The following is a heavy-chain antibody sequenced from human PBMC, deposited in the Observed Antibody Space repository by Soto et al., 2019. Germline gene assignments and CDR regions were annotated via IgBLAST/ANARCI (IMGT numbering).Heavy chain of an antibody. D-gene: IGHD5-12*01. CDR2: ISTYSGDT. CDR1: GYTFFTYD. J-gene: IGHJ5*02. Sequence: QVHLVQSGVEVKTPGASVKVSCQASGYTFFTYDIIWVRQAPGQGLEWMGWISTYSGDTKYAQKVQGRVTMTTDTSTTTAYLELRSLRSHDTAVYYCARHHGPTTSENWFDPWGQGTLVTVSS. V-gene: IGHV1-18*01. CDR3: ARHHGPTTSENWFDP.